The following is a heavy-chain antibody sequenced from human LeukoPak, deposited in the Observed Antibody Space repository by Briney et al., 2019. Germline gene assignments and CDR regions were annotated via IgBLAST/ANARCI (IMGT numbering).Heavy chain of an antibody. J-gene: IGHJ4*02. Sequence: PSETLSLTCTVSGASISSYYWSWIRQPPGKGLEWIGYIYYSGSTNYNPSLKSRVTISVDTSKNQFSLKLSSVTAADTAVYYCASQTRYWGQGTLVTVSS. CDR2: IYYSGST. CDR1: GASISSYY. V-gene: IGHV4-59*01. CDR3: ASQTRY.